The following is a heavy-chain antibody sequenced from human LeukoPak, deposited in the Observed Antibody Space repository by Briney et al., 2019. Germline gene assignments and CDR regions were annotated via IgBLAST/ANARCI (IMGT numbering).Heavy chain of an antibody. D-gene: IGHD3-10*01. CDR3: ARHYGSGSYYPFDY. CDR1: GFTFSDYY. Sequence: GGSLRLSCAASGFTFSDYYMSWIRQAPGEGLGWVSYLSSSGSTFSYADSVKGRFTISRDNAKNSLYLQMNSLRAEDTAVYYCARHYGSGSYYPFDYWGQGTLVTVSS. V-gene: IGHV3-11*04. J-gene: IGHJ4*02. CDR2: LSSSGSTF.